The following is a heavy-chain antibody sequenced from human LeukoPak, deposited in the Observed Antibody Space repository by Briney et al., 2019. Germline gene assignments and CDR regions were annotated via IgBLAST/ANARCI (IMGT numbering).Heavy chain of an antibody. Sequence: GGSLRLSCAASGFTFSSYIMNWVRQAPGKGLEWVSSISSSSSYIYYADSVKGRFTISRDNSKNTLYLQMNSLRAEDTAVYYCAKDRERIVVVVAGTFDYWGQGTLVTVSS. V-gene: IGHV3-21*04. J-gene: IGHJ4*02. CDR1: GFTFSSYI. D-gene: IGHD2-15*01. CDR3: AKDRERIVVVVAGTFDY. CDR2: ISSSSSYI.